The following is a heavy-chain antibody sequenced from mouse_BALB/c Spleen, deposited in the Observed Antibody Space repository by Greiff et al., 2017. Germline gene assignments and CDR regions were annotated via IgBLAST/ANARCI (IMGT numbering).Heavy chain of an antibody. CDR1: GYTFSSYW. Sequence: VQLQQSGAELMKPGASVKISCKATGYTFSSYWIEWVKQRPGHGLEWIGEILPGSGSTNYNEKFKGKATFTADTSSNTAYMQLSSLTSEDSAVYYCARRIYYDYGWFAYWGQGTLVTVSA. D-gene: IGHD2-4*01. J-gene: IGHJ3*01. CDR3: ARRIYYDYGWFAY. CDR2: ILPGSGST. V-gene: IGHV1-9*01.